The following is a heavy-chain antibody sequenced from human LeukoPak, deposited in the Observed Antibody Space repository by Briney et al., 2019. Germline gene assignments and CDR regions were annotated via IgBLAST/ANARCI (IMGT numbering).Heavy chain of an antibody. CDR1: GDSVSSDSDA. Sequence: SQTLSLTGAISGDSVSSDSDAWNWIRQSPSRGLEWLGRTYYRSKWYNDYALSVKSRMTITPDTSKNQFSLQLNSVTPEDTAVYYCARDRGGWYYFDYWGQGSLVTVSS. D-gene: IGHD6-19*01. CDR3: ARDRGGWYYFDY. J-gene: IGHJ4*02. CDR2: TYYRSKWYN. V-gene: IGHV6-1*01.